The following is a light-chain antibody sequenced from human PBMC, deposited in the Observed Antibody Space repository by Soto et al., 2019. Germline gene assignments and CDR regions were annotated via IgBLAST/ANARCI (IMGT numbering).Light chain of an antibody. Sequence: QSALTQPASVSGSPGQSITISCTGTSSDVGSYNYVTWYQQHPGKAPKLMIFGVSERPSGVPDRFSASKSGNTASLTVSGLQAEDEADYYCSSYAGSNNYVFGTGTKVTVL. CDR3: SSYAGSNNYV. V-gene: IGLV2-8*01. CDR1: SSDVGSYNY. J-gene: IGLJ1*01. CDR2: GVS.